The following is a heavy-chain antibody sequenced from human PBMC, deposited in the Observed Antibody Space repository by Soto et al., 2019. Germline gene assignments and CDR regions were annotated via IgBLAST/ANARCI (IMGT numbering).Heavy chain of an antibody. J-gene: IGHJ4*02. CDR2: ISSSSSYI. CDR3: ARDRTGDRVY. D-gene: IGHD7-27*01. Sequence: GSLRLSCAASGFTFSSYSMNWVRQAPGKGLEWVSSISSSSSYIYYADSVKGRFTISRDNAKNSLYLQMNSLRAEDTAVYSCARDRTGDRVYWGQGTLVTVSS. CDR1: GFTFSSYS. V-gene: IGHV3-21*01.